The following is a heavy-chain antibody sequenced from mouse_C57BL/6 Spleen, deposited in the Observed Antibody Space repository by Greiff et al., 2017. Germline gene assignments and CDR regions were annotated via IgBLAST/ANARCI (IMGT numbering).Heavy chain of an antibody. J-gene: IGHJ1*03. CDR2: ISSGGSYT. CDR1: GFTFSSYG. Sequence: EVQGVESGGDLVKPGGSLKLSCAASGFTFSSYGMSWVRQTPDKRLEWVATISSGGSYTYYPDSVKGRFTISRDNAKNTLYLQMSSLKSEDTAMYYCARHGIITTVVAGWYFDVWGTGTTVTVSS. D-gene: IGHD1-1*01. V-gene: IGHV5-6*01. CDR3: ARHGIITTVVAGWYFDV.